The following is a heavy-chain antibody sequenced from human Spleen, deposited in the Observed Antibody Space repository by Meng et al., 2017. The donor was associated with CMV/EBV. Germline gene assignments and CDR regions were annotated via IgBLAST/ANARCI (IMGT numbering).Heavy chain of an antibody. J-gene: IGHJ4*02. D-gene: IGHD5-18*01. CDR1: GYSFTDYW. CDR2: IYPGDSDA. V-gene: IGHV5-51*01. CDR3: ARLMRTDTVFEY. Sequence: CKAPGYSFTDYWVGWVRQMPGKGLEWVGFIYPGDSDARYSPSFQGQVTISADKSSTTAYLQWSSLQASDTAMYYCARLMRTDTVFEYWGQGTLVTVSS.